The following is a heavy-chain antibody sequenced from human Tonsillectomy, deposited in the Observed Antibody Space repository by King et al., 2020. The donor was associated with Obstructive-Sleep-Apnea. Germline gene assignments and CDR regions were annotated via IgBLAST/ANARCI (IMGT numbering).Heavy chain of an antibody. CDR1: GYTFTGYY. D-gene: IGHD7-27*01. V-gene: IGHV1-2*04. CDR2: INPNSGGT. J-gene: IGHJ4*02. CDR3: ARERRGLGMGIFDY. Sequence: VQLVESGAEVKKPGASVKVSCKASGYTFTGYYMHWVRQAPGQGLEWRGWINPNSGGTNYAQKFQGWVTMTRDTSISTAYMELSRLRSDDTAVYYCARERRGLGMGIFDYWGQGTLVTVSS.